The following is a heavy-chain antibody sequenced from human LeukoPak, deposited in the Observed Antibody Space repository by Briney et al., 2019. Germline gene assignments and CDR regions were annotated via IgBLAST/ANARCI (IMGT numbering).Heavy chain of an antibody. D-gene: IGHD5-18*01. V-gene: IGHV1-69*06. Sequence: SVKVSCKASEGTFSSYAISWVRQAPGQGLEWMGGIIPIFGTANYAQKFQGRVTITADKSTSTAYMELSSLRSEDTAVYYCARGGTAMVTEYDAFDIWGQGTMVTVSS. CDR3: ARGGTAMVTEYDAFDI. J-gene: IGHJ3*02. CDR2: IIPIFGTA. CDR1: EGTFSSYA.